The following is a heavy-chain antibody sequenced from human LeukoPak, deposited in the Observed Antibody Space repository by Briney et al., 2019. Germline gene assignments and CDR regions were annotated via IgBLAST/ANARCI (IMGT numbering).Heavy chain of an antibody. CDR3: AKDIGSSFLYFDY. Sequence: GGSLRLSCAASGFTFTNFWMNWIRRAPGRGLEWVANIRPDGSEQFYVDSVKGRFTISRDNAKNSLYLQMNSLRAEDMALYYCAKDIGSSFLYFDYWGQGTLVTVSS. J-gene: IGHJ4*02. CDR2: IRPDGSEQ. D-gene: IGHD1-26*01. V-gene: IGHV3-7*03. CDR1: GFTFTNFW.